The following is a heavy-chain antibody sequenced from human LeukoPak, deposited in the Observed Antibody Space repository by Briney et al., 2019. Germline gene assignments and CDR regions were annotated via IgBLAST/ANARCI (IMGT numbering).Heavy chain of an antibody. CDR3: AKDWDIGPDY. J-gene: IGHJ4*02. Sequence: GGSLRLSCAASGFTFSSYAVSWVRQAPGKGLGWVSAISGSGGSTYYADSVKGRFTISRDNSKNTLYLQMNSLRAEDTAVYYCAKDWDIGPDYWGQGTLVTVSS. V-gene: IGHV3-23*01. D-gene: IGHD5-12*01. CDR2: ISGSGGST. CDR1: GFTFSSYA.